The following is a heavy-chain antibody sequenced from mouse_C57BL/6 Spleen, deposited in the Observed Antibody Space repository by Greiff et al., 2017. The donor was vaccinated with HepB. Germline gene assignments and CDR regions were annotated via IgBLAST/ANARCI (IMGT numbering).Heavy chain of an antibody. CDR2: INPNNGGT. Sequence: VHVKQSGPELVKPGASVKIPCKASGYTFTDYNMDWVKQSHGKSLEWIGDINPNNGGTIYNQKFKGKATLTVDKSSSTAYMELRSLTSEDTAVYYCARWNLLGGYYFDYWGQGTTLTVSS. CDR1: GYTFTDYN. V-gene: IGHV1-18*01. D-gene: IGHD2-1*01. CDR3: ARWNLLGGYYFDY. J-gene: IGHJ2*01.